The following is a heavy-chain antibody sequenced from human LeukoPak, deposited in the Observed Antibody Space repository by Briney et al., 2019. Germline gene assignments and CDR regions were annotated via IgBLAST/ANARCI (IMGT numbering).Heavy chain of an antibody. CDR1: GFTFSAFG. CDR3: TKDYCGKFCSAV. Sequence: GGSLRLSCAASGFTFSAFGMNWDRQAPGKGLEWVSTITNSGDSTYYVDSVKGRFTISRDNSKNTLYLQMNSLRAEDTAKYYCTKDYCGKFCSAVWGQGTTVTVSS. V-gene: IGHV3-23*01. J-gene: IGHJ6*02. D-gene: IGHD3-9*01. CDR2: ITNSGDST.